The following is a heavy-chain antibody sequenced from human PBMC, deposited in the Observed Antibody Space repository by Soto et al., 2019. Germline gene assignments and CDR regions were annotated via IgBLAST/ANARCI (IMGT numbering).Heavy chain of an antibody. J-gene: IGHJ4*01. Sequence: GESLKISCKGFGYKFSSYWIDWVRQTPGKGPEWMGRIYPGDSDTRYSPSFLGQVTISVDKSINTAYLQWSSLKASDTAIYYCVITYITTSIDYWGQGTLVTVSS. CDR3: VITYITTSIDY. V-gene: IGHV5-51*01. CDR1: GYKFSSYW. D-gene: IGHD1-26*01. CDR2: IYPGDSDT.